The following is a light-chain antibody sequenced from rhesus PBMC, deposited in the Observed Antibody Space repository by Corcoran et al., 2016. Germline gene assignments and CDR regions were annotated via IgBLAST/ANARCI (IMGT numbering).Light chain of an antibody. CDR3: QQYSSSPFT. CDR1: QSISSW. Sequence: DIQMTQSPSSLSASVGDTVTITCRASQSISSWLAWYQQKPGKAPKLLIYKESSLQSGVPSRFSGSGSGTDFTLTIRSLQSEDFATCYCQQYSSSPFTFGPGTKLDIK. V-gene: IGKV1-22*01. CDR2: KES. J-gene: IGKJ3*01.